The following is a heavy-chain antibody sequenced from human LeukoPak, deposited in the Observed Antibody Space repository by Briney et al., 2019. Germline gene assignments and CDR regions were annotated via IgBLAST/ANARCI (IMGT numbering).Heavy chain of an antibody. D-gene: IGHD3/OR15-3a*01. V-gene: IGHV3-9*01. J-gene: IGHJ4*02. CDR1: GFTFDDYA. CDR3: AKDGAARAGLYYFDY. Sequence: GGSLRLSCAASGFTFDDYAKHWVRQAPGKGLEWVSGISWNSGSIGYADSVKGRFTISRDNAKNSLYLQMNSLRAEDTALYYCAKDGAARAGLYYFDYWGQGTLVTVSS. CDR2: ISWNSGSI.